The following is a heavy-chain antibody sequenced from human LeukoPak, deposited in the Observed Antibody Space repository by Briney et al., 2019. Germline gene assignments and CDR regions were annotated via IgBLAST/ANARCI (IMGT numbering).Heavy chain of an antibody. J-gene: IGHJ6*02. D-gene: IGHD6-6*01. CDR2: ISYDGINK. V-gene: IGHV3-30-3*01. Sequence: GTSLRLSCTASGFTFSYYAMHWVRQAPGKGLEWVAVISYDGINKYYADFVKGRFTISRDNSKNTLYLQTNSLRAEDTAVHYCARGGSSSSYYFYYGMDVWGQGTTVTVSS. CDR3: ARGGSSSSYYFYYGMDV. CDR1: GFTFSYYA.